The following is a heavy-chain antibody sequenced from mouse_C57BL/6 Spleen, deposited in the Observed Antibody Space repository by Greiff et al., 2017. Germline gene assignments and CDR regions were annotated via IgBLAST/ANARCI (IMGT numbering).Heavy chain of an antibody. CDR2: INPNNGGT. J-gene: IGHJ2*01. CDR3: ARKELLRPYFDY. D-gene: IGHD1-2*01. CDR1: GYTFTDYN. Sequence: VQLQQSGPELVKPGASVKIPCKASGYTFTDYNMDWVKQSHGKSLEWIGDINPNNGGTIYNQKFKGKATLTVDKSSSTAYMELRNLTSEDTAVYYCARKELLRPYFDYWGQGTTLTGSS. V-gene: IGHV1-18*01.